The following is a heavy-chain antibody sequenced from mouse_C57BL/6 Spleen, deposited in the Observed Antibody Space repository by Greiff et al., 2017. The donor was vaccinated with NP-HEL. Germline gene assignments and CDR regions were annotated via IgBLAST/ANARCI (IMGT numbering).Heavy chain of an antibody. Sequence: QVQLKQSGAELAKPGASVKLSCKASGYTFTSYWMHWVKQRPGQGLEWIGYINPSSGYTKYNQKFKDKATLTADKSSSTAYMQLSSLTYEDSAFYCCASSAQSLDYWGQGTTLTVSS. D-gene: IGHD3-2*02. V-gene: IGHV1-7*01. CDR2: INPSSGYT. CDR1: GYTFTSYW. J-gene: IGHJ2*01. CDR3: ASSAQSLDY.